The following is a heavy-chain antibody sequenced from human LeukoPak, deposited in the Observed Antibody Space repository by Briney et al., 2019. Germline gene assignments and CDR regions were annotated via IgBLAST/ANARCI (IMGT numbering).Heavy chain of an antibody. CDR2: ISSSSSTI. J-gene: IGHJ4*02. CDR1: GFTFSSYS. V-gene: IGHV3-48*01. Sequence: GGSLRLSCAASGFTFSSYSMNWVRRAPGKGLEWVSYISSSSSTIYYADSVKGRFTISRDNAKNSLYLQMNSLRAEDTAVYYCARSIGWAVADSFDHWGQGNLVTVYS. CDR3: ARSIGWAVADSFDH. D-gene: IGHD6-19*01.